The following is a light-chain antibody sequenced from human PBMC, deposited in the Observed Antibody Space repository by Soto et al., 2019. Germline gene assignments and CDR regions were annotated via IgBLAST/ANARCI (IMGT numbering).Light chain of an antibody. Sequence: DIQMTQSPSTLSASVGDRVTITCRASQNINTWLAWYQQKPGKGPTLLIYRASRLESGVPSRFSGSGSGTEFALTISSLQPADFATYYCQQYETYLWTFGQVGKVDIK. CDR2: RAS. V-gene: IGKV1-5*03. J-gene: IGKJ1*01. CDR3: QQYETYLWT. CDR1: QNINTW.